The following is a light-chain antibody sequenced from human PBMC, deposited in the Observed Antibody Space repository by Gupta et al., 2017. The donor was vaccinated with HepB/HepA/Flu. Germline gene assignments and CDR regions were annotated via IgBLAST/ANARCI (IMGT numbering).Light chain of an antibody. V-gene: IGLV2-14*03. J-gene: IGLJ3*02. CDR3: CSYTRADTWV. CDR1: SSDVGLYKY. Sequence: QPALTQPASVSGSPAQSITISCTGTSSDVGLYKYVSWYQKHPGKAPNLLIYDVSNRPSGISNRFSGSKSGNTASLTISGLQAEDEADYYCCSYTRADTWVFGGGTKVIVL. CDR2: DVS.